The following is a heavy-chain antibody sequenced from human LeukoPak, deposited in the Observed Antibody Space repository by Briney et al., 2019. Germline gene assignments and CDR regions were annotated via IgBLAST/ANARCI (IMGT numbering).Heavy chain of an antibody. V-gene: IGHV4-59*08. CDR3: ARSYSSSWYYFDY. Sequence: SETLSLTCTVSGGSISRYYRRWIRQPPGKGLEGIGYIYYSGSTNYNPSLKSRVTISVDTSKNQFSLKLSSVTAADTAVYYCARSYSSSWYYFDYWGQGTLVTVSS. CDR1: GGSISRYY. D-gene: IGHD6-13*01. J-gene: IGHJ4*02. CDR2: IYYSGST.